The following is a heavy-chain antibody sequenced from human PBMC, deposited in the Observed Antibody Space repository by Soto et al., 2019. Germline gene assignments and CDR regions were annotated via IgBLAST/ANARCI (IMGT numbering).Heavy chain of an antibody. D-gene: IGHD1-1*01. CDR2: IYTTGST. J-gene: IGHJ5*02. Sequence: KASETLSLTCTVSGGSISSYYLSWIRQPAGKGLEWIGRIYTTGSTIYNPSLKSRITMSVDTSKNQFSLKVSTVTAADTAVYYCARDGTGTTGWFDPWGQGTLVTVYS. CDR3: ARDGTGTTGWFDP. CDR1: GGSISSYY. V-gene: IGHV4-4*07.